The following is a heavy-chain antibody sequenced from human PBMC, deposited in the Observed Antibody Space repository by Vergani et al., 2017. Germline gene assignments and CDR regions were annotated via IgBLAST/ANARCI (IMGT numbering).Heavy chain of an antibody. CDR3: AVLGGSFYDILTGYFLDY. CDR1: GYTFTSYG. CDR2: ISAYNGNT. J-gene: IGHJ4*02. D-gene: IGHD3-9*01. V-gene: IGHV1-18*01. Sequence: QVQLVQSGAEVKKPGASVKVSCKASGYTFTSYGISWVRQAPGQGLEWMGWISAYNGNTNSAQKLQGRDTMTTDTSPSTAYMELRSLRSDDTSVYYCAVLGGSFYDILTGYFLDYWGQGTLVTGSS.